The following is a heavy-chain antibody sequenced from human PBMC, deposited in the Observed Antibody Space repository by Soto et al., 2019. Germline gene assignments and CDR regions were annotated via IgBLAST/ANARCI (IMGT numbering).Heavy chain of an antibody. CDR3: TTFPYYDFWSGYYYLDY. V-gene: IGHV3-15*01. D-gene: IGHD3-3*01. CDR1: GFTFSNAW. CDR2: IKSKTDGGTT. Sequence: GGSLRLSCAASGFTFSNAWMSWVRQAPGKGLEWVGRIKSKTDGGTTDYAAPVKGRFTISRDDSKNTLYLQMNSLKTEDTAVYYCTTFPYYDFWSGYYYLDYWGQGTLVTVSS. J-gene: IGHJ4*02.